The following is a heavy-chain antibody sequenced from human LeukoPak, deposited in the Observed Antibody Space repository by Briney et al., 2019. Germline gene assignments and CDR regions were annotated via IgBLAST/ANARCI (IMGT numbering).Heavy chain of an antibody. CDR2: ISGSDGVT. Sequence: PGGSLRLSCAASGFTFTTYAMIWVRQAPGKGLEWVSVISGSDGVTTYADSVQGRFSISRDNSKNMLYLQMNSLRDEDTAIYYCAKGMEGHIDYWGQGTLVTVSA. V-gene: IGHV3-23*01. D-gene: IGHD1-1*01. J-gene: IGHJ4*02. CDR1: GFTFTTYA. CDR3: AKGMEGHIDY.